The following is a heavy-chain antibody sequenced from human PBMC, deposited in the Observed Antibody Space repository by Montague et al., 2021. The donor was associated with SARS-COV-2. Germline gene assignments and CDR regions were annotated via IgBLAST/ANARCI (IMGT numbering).Heavy chain of an antibody. V-gene: IGHV2-70*01. CDR3: ARIRDYDILTGSYSGFDY. CDR2: IDWDDDE. J-gene: IGHJ4*02. D-gene: IGHD3-9*01. Sequence: PALVKPTQTLTLTCTFSGFSLSTSGMCVSWIRQPPGKALEWLALIDWDDDEYYSTSLKTRLTTSKDTSKNQVVLTMTNMDPVDTATYYCARIRDYDILTGSYSGFDYWGQGTLVTVSS. CDR1: GFSLSTSGMC.